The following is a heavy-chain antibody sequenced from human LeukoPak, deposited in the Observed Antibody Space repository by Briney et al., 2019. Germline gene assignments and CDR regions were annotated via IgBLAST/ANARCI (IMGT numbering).Heavy chain of an antibody. D-gene: IGHD2-2*01. J-gene: IGHJ4*02. Sequence: GTSVTVSCTASGFTFTSTAVQWVRQARGQRLEWIGWILVGSGNTNYAQMFQERVTLTWDVSTSTAHMVLSSLRSEDTAIYYCASDPPYTSSSAWWGQGTLVTVSS. CDR2: ILVGSGNT. V-gene: IGHV1-58*01. CDR3: ASDPPYTSSSAW. CDR1: GFTFTSTA.